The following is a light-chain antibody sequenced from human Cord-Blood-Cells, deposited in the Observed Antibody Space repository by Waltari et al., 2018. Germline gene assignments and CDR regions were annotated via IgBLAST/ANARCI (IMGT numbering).Light chain of an antibody. Sequence: QSALTQPPSASGSPGQSVTISCTGTSSAVGGYNYVSWYQQHPDKAPNRMIYEVSKRPSGVPDRFSGSKSGNTASLTVSGLQAEDEADYYCSSYAGSNNLVFGGGTKLTVL. V-gene: IGLV2-8*01. CDR2: EVS. CDR3: SSYAGSNNLV. J-gene: IGLJ2*01. CDR1: SSAVGGYNY.